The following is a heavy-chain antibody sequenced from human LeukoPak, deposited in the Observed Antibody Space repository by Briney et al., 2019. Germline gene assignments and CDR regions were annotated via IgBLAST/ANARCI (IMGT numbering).Heavy chain of an antibody. D-gene: IGHD4-17*01. Sequence: GGSLRLSCAASGFTFSNYSMNWVRQAPGKGLEWVSSISSSSSYIYYADSVKGRFTISRGNAKKSLYLQMNSLRAEDSAVYYCAKSLDYGDYRLDYWGQGSLVTVSS. J-gene: IGHJ4*02. V-gene: IGHV3-21*01. CDR3: AKSLDYGDYRLDY. CDR2: ISSSSSYI. CDR1: GFTFSNYS.